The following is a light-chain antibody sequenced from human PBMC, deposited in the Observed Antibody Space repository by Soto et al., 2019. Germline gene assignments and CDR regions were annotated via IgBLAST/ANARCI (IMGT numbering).Light chain of an antibody. CDR3: AAWDDSLSGFYV. J-gene: IGLJ1*01. V-gene: IGLV1-47*01. CDR1: SGTKY. Sequence: QSVLTQSPSASGTPGQTVTISCSGSSGTKYVYWYQQLPGTAPKLLIYRNNQRPSGVPDRFSGSKSGTSASLAISGLRSEDEADYYCAAWDDSLSGFYVFGTGTKLTVL. CDR2: RNN.